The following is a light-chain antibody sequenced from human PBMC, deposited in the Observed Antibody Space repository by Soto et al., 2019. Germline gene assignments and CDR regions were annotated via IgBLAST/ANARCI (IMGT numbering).Light chain of an antibody. Sequence: EIVFTQSPGTLSLSPGERATLSCRASQSVSSYLAWYQQKPGQAPRLLIYGASSRATGIPDRFSGSGSGTDFSLTISRLEPEDFAVYYCQQYVSSSRTFGQGTKVEI. CDR3: QQYVSSSRT. V-gene: IGKV3-20*01. CDR1: QSVSSY. CDR2: GAS. J-gene: IGKJ1*01.